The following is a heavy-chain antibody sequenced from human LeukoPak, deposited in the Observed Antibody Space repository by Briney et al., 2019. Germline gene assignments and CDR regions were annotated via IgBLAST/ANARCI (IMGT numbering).Heavy chain of an antibody. J-gene: IGHJ4*02. Sequence: GGSLRLSCAASGFTFSSYSMNWVRQPPGKGLEWVSSISSSSSYIYYADSVKGRFTISRDNAKNTLYLQMNSLRAEDTAVYYCARDLFNSFDYWGQGTLVTVSS. CDR1: GFTFSSYS. V-gene: IGHV3-21*01. CDR3: ARDLFNSFDY. CDR2: ISSSSSYI. D-gene: IGHD3-10*02.